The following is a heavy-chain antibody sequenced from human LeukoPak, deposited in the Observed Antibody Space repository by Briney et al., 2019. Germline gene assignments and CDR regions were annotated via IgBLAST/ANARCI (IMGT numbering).Heavy chain of an antibody. D-gene: IGHD1-26*01. Sequence: GGSLRLSCAASGFTFSSYSMNWVRQAPGKGLEWVSSISSSSSYIYYADSVKGRFTISRDNAKNSLYPQMNSLRAEDTAVYYCARGESGTLKGAFDIWGQGTMVTVSS. CDR2: ISSSSSYI. CDR3: ARGESGTLKGAFDI. V-gene: IGHV3-21*01. CDR1: GFTFSSYS. J-gene: IGHJ3*02.